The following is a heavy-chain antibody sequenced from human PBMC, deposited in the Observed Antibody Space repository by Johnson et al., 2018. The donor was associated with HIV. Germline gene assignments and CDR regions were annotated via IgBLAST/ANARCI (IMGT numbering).Heavy chain of an antibody. J-gene: IGHJ3*02. CDR3: AREVYAHDAFDI. CDR1: GFTFSSYG. D-gene: IGHD3-16*01. V-gene: IGHV3-30*03. CDR2: ISYNGSNK. Sequence: QVQLVESGGGVVQPGKSLRLSCAASGFTFSSYGMHWVRQAPGKGLEWVAVISYNGSNKYYADSVKGRFTISRDNSKNTLYVQMNSLRGEDTAVYYCAREVYAHDAFDIWGQGTMVTVSS.